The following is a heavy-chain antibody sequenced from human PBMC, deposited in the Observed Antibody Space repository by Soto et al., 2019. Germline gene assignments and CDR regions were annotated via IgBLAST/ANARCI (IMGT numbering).Heavy chain of an antibody. Sequence: QVQLVESGGGVVQPGRSLRLSCAASGFTFSNYGMHWVRQAPGKGLEWVAIISYAESNKYYADAVKGRFTNSRDNYRNMLYLQMNSLRAEDTAVYYCAKEYSGYYYYYYMDVWVKGTTFTVSS. CDR2: ISYAESNK. CDR3: AKEYSGYYYYYYMDV. J-gene: IGHJ6*03. CDR1: GFTFSNYG. D-gene: IGHD1-26*01. V-gene: IGHV3-30*18.